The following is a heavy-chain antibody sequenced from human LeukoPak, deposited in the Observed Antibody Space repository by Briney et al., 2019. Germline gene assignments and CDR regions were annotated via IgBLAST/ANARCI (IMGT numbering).Heavy chain of an antibody. D-gene: IGHD5-18*01. J-gene: IGHJ4*02. Sequence: SETLSLTCAVYGGSFSGYYWSWIRQPPGKGLEWIGEINHSGSTNYNPSLKSRVTISVDTSKNLFSLKLSSVTAADTAVYYCATGIIHQYFDYWGQGTLVTVSS. CDR1: GGSFSGYY. V-gene: IGHV4-34*01. CDR2: INHSGST. CDR3: ATGIIHQYFDY.